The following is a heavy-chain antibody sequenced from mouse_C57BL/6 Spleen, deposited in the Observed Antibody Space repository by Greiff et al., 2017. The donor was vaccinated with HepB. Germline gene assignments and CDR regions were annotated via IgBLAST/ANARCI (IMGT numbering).Heavy chain of an antibody. CDR2: IEPANGNT. Sequence: VPLQQSVAELVRPGASVKLSCTASGFNIKNTYMHWVKQRPEQGLEWIGRIEPANGNTKYAPKFQGKATITADTSSNTVYLQLSSLTSEDTAIYYCAPGVVERTYAMDYWGQGTSVTVSS. CDR1: GFNIKNTY. D-gene: IGHD1-1*01. J-gene: IGHJ4*01. V-gene: IGHV14-3*01. CDR3: APGVVERTYAMDY.